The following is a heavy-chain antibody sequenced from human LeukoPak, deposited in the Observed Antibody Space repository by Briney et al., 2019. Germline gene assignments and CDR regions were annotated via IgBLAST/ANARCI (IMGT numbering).Heavy chain of an antibody. J-gene: IGHJ4*02. V-gene: IGHV3-21*04. D-gene: IGHD4-23*01. CDR1: GFTFSSYS. CDR3: AKSPTVVTFYYFDY. Sequence: GGSLRLSCAASGFTFSSYSMDWVRQTPGKGLEWVSSISGSSSYIYYADSVRGRFTISRDNSKNTLYLQMNSLRAEDTAVYYCAKSPTVVTFYYFDYWGQGTLVTVSS. CDR2: ISGSSSYI.